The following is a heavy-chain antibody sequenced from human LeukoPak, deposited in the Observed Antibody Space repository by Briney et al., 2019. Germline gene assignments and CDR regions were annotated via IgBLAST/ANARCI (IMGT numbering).Heavy chain of an antibody. CDR2: IYNRGST. CDR3: ARGRYCSADICSGGDAFDI. J-gene: IGHJ3*02. V-gene: IGHV4-4*07. Sequence: KASETLSLTCTVSGGSINNYYWSWIRQPAGKGLEWIGRIYNRGSTNYNPSLKSRVTMSVDTSKNQFSLKLSAVTAADTAVYYCARGRYCSADICSGGDAFDIWGQGTMVSVPS. D-gene: IGHD2-15*01. CDR1: GGSINNYY.